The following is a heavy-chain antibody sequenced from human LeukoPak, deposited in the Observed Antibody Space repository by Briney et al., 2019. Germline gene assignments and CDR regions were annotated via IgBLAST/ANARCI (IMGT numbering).Heavy chain of an antibody. V-gene: IGHV3-53*01. Sequence: GGSLRLSCAASGFSVSNNYMNWVRQASGKGLEWVLVMHSDGRTFYADSVKGRFTISRDKSKNTLYLQVNNLRVEDTAIYYCACGDGYNFLQHWGQGTLVAVSS. CDR1: GFSVSNNY. CDR2: MHSDGRT. CDR3: ACGDGYNFLQH. J-gene: IGHJ1*01. D-gene: IGHD5-24*01.